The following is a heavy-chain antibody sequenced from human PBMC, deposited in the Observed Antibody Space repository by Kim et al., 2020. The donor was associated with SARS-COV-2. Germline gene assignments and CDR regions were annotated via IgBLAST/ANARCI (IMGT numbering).Heavy chain of an antibody. V-gene: IGHV4-30-2*05. CDR3: ARGLSTAVTPHFDF. Sequence: YNPSLKSRLFISLHTSKNQFSLNLTSVTAADTAVYYCARGLSTAVTPHFDFWGQGTLVTVSS. D-gene: IGHD4-17*01. J-gene: IGHJ4*02.